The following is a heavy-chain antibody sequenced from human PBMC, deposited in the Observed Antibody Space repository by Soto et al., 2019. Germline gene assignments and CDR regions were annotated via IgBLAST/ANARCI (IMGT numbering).Heavy chain of an antibody. CDR2: IIPIFGTA. Sequence: SVKVSCKASGGTFSSYAISWVRQAPGQGLEWMGGIIPIFGTANYAQKFQGRVTITADESTSTAYMELSSLRSEDTAVYYCARDRRLVTTVYYYYYGMDVWGQGTTVTVSS. D-gene: IGHD3-9*01. CDR3: ARDRRLVTTVYYYYYGMDV. J-gene: IGHJ6*02. V-gene: IGHV1-69*13. CDR1: GGTFSSYA.